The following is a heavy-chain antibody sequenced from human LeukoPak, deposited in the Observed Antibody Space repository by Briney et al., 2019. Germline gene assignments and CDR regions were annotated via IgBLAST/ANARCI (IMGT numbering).Heavy chain of an antibody. J-gene: IGHJ2*01. CDR3: ARDRDRGYLYFDL. D-gene: IGHD3-16*02. CDR2: IYSGGST. CDR1: GFTVSSNY. V-gene: IGHV3-53*01. Sequence: AGGSLRLSRAASGFTVSSNYMSWVRQAPGKGLEWVSVIYSGGSTYYADSVKGRFTISRDNSKNTLYLRMNSLRAEDTAVYYCARDRDRGYLYFDLWGRGTLVTVSS.